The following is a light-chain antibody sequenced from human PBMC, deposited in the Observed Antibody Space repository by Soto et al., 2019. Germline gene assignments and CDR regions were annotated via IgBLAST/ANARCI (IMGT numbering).Light chain of an antibody. V-gene: IGLV2-14*03. CDR1: SSDVGGYPF. J-gene: IGLJ2*01. Sequence: QSALTQPASVSGSPGQSITISCTGTSSDVGGYPFVSWYQHHPGKAPKLMIFYVSNRPPGVSDRCSGSKAGNTASLTISGIQAEDEADYYCSSYTGSSTVVFGGGTKLTFL. CDR2: YVS. CDR3: SSYTGSSTVV.